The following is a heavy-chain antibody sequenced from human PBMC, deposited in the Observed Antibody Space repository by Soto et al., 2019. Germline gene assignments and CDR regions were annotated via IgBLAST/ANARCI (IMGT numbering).Heavy chain of an antibody. J-gene: IGHJ4*02. CDR3: ARLSLLRFLEWSTSDY. V-gene: IGHV3-33*01. CDR2: IWYDGSNK. CDR1: GFTFSSYG. D-gene: IGHD3-3*01. Sequence: GGSLRLSCAASGFTFSSYGMHWVRQAPGKGLEWVAVIWYDGSNKYYADSVKGRFTISRDNSKNTLYLQMNSLRAEDTAVYYCARLSLLRFLEWSTSDYWGQGTLVTVSS.